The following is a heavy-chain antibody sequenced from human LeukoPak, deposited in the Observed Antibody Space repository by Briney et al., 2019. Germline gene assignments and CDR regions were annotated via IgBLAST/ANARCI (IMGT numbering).Heavy chain of an antibody. J-gene: IGHJ6*02. D-gene: IGHD1-7*01. CDR2: TVSEIDGGTT. CDR3: TTDEDWNYARKDV. V-gene: IGHV3-15*04. CDR1: GFTFNYAW. Sequence: GGSLRFSCAASGFTFNYAWMSWVRQVPGKGLEWVGQTVSEIDGGTTDYATPVKGRFTISRDDSKSTLYLQMNSLKIEDTAVYYCTTDEDWNYARKDVWGQGATVIVSS.